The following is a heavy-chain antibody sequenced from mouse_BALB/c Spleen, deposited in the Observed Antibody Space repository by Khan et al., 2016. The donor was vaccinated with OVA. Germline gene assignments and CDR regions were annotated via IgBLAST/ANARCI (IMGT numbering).Heavy chain of an antibody. CDR2: IWGGGGT. V-gene: IGHV2-6-4*01. D-gene: IGHD2-14*01. Sequence: QVQLQESGPGLVAPSQSLSITCTVSGFSLSRYNIHWVRQPPGKGLEWLGMIWGGGGTDYNSTLKSRLSISKDNSKSQVFLKMNSLQTDDTAMYYCARAYYRVEGYLAMDYWGQGTAVTVSA. J-gene: IGHJ4*01. CDR1: GFSLSRYN. CDR3: ARAYYRVEGYLAMDY.